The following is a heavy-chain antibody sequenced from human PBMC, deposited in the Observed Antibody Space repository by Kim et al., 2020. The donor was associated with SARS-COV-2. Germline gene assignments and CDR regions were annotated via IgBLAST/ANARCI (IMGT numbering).Heavy chain of an antibody. CDR2: SRR. J-gene: IGHJ4*02. V-gene: IGHV3-7*03. Sequence: SRRELAVSGKCRFTISRDNAKNSVLLQISSLKAEDTAVYYCAREGPGGFDCWGQGALVTVPT. D-gene: IGHD3-10*01. CDR3: AREGPGGFDC.